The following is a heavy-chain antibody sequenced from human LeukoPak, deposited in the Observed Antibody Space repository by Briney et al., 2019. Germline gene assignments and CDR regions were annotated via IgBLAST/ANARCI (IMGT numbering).Heavy chain of an antibody. D-gene: IGHD2-2*01. CDR3: ARLGVRVVPAAVFDY. CDR1: GGSFSGYY. Sequence: SETLSLTCAVYGGSFSGYYWSWIRQPPGKWLEWIGEINHSGSTNYNPSLKSRVTISVDTSKNQFSLKLSSVTAADTAVYYCARLGVRVVPAAVFDYWGQGTLVTVSS. J-gene: IGHJ4*02. V-gene: IGHV4-34*01. CDR2: INHSGST.